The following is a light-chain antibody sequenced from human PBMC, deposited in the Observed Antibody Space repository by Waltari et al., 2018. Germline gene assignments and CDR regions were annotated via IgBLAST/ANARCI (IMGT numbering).Light chain of an antibody. CDR1: SSDVGGYNY. Sequence: HSALTQPASVSGSPGQSITISCTGTSSDVGGYNYVSWYQQHPGQAPKLMIFDVSNRPQGVSNRFSGSKSGTTASLTVAGLQAEDEADYDCSSYISSDTLELFGGGTSLTVL. CDR3: SSYISSDTLEL. CDR2: DVS. V-gene: IGLV2-14*03. J-gene: IGLJ2*01.